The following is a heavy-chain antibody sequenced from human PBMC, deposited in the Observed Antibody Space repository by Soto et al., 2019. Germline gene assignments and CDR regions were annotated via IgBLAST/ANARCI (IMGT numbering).Heavy chain of an antibody. Sequence: SGPTLVNPTQTLTLTCTFSGFSLSTIGLRVSWIRQPPGKALEWLARIDWDADKFYRTSLKTRLTISKDPSKNQVVLTMTNMDPVDTATYYCARMPWATVDVFDPWRQGTLVTVSS. D-gene: IGHD4-17*01. CDR2: IDWDADK. V-gene: IGHV2-70*04. CDR3: ARMPWATVDVFDP. CDR1: GFSLSTIGLR. J-gene: IGHJ5*02.